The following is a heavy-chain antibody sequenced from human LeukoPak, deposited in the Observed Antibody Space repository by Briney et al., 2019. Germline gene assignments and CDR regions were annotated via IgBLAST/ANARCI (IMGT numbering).Heavy chain of an antibody. D-gene: IGHD2-21*02. CDR2: IKSKTAGGTT. CDR1: GFTFSNAW. CDR3: SRVTDVDY. J-gene: IGHJ4*02. Sequence: GGSLRLSCAASGFTFSNAWMSWVRQAPGKGLEWVGRIKSKTAGGTTDYAAPVKGRFTISRDDSKNTLYLQMNSLKTEDTAAYYCSRVTDVDYWGQGTLITVSS. V-gene: IGHV3-15*01.